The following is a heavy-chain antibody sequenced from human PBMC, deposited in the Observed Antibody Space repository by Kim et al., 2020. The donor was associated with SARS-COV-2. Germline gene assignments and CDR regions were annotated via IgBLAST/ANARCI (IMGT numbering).Heavy chain of an antibody. CDR3: ARDSTYCSSTSCPFDY. Sequence: GGSLRLSCAASGFTFSSYAMHWVRQAPGKGLEWVAVISYDGSNKYYADSVKGRFTISRDNSKNTLYLQMNSLRAEDTAVYYCARDSTYCSSTSCPFDYWGQGTLVTVSS. CDR1: GFTFSSYA. V-gene: IGHV3-30-3*01. D-gene: IGHD2-2*01. CDR2: ISYDGSNK. J-gene: IGHJ4*02.